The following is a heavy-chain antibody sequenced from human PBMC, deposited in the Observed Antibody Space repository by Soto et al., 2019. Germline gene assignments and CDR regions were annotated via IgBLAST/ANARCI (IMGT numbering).Heavy chain of an antibody. D-gene: IGHD6-19*01. CDR2: IYYSRST. V-gene: IGHV4-31*03. Sequence: SETLSLTGTVSGGAISRGGYYWSGIRQQPGKCLGGIGYIYYSRSTYYNPSLKSRVTISVDTPKNQFSRRLSSVTAADTAVYYCARVGSSGWYDDYYYGMDVWGQGTTVTVSS. CDR1: GGAISRGGYY. J-gene: IGHJ6*02. CDR3: ARVGSSGWYDDYYYGMDV.